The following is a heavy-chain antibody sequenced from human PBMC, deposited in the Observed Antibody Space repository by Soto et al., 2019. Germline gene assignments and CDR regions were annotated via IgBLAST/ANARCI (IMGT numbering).Heavy chain of an antibody. CDR2: IYYSGST. Sequence: SETLSLTCTVSGGSISSSSYYWGWIRQPPGKGLEWIGSIYYSGSTYYNPSLKSRVTISVDTSKNQFSLKLSSVTAADTAVYYCARQRYFDWLLYPYYFDYWGQGTLVTVSS. J-gene: IGHJ4*02. CDR1: GGSISSSSYY. D-gene: IGHD3-9*01. CDR3: ARQRYFDWLLYPYYFDY. V-gene: IGHV4-39*01.